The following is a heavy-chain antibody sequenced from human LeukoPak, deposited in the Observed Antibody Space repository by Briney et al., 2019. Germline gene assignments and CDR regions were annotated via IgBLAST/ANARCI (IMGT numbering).Heavy chain of an antibody. D-gene: IGHD5-24*01. V-gene: IGHV3-30*02. Sequence: PGGSLRLSCAASGVSFSSYAMDWVRQAPGKGLEWVAFTQYDGSQKSYVDSVKGRFTISRDNSKNTLYLQMNSLRADDTALYYSVSGYNYVFYYWGQGTLVTVSS. CDR1: GVSFSSYA. CDR2: TQYDGSQK. J-gene: IGHJ4*02. CDR3: VSGYNYVFYY.